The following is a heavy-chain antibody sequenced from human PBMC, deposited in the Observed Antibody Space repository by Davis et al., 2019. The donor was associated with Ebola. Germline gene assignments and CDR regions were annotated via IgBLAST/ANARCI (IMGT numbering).Heavy chain of an antibody. J-gene: IGHJ4*02. D-gene: IGHD2-21*02. CDR1: EFGFNTFE. CDR3: AREGGGDYGLDY. V-gene: IGHV3-48*03. Sequence: GESLKISCAASEFGFNTFEMNWVRQAPGKGLEWVAFIDQSGSSISYADSVKGRFTISRDNAKNSLYLQMNSLRAEDTAVYYCAREGGGDYGLDYWGQGTLVTVSS. CDR2: IDQSGSSI.